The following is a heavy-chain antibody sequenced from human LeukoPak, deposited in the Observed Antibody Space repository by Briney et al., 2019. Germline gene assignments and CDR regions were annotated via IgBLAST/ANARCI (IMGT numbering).Heavy chain of an antibody. J-gene: IGHJ6*02. CDR2: IYYSGST. V-gene: IGHV4-59*08. Sequence: PSETLSLTCTVSGGSISSYYWSWIRQPPGKGLEWIGYIYYSGSTNYNPSLKSRVTISVDTSKNQFSLKLSSVTAADTAVYYCARHQSSTSCYSCYYYGMDAWGQGTTVTVSS. CDR3: ARHQSSTSCYSCYYYGMDA. CDR1: GGSISSYY. D-gene: IGHD2-2*01.